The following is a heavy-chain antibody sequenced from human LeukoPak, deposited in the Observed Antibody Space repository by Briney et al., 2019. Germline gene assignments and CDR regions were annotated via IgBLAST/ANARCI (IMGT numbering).Heavy chain of an antibody. V-gene: IGHV1-18*01. D-gene: IGHD6-19*01. J-gene: IGHJ4*02. Sequence: GASVKVSCKASGYTFTSYGISWVRQAPGQGLEWMGWISAYNGNTNYTQKLQGRVTMTTDTSTSTAYMELRSLRSDDTAVYYCARDSSGWYGTGWRDYWGQGTLVTVSS. CDR3: ARDSSGWYGTGWRDY. CDR2: ISAYNGNT. CDR1: GYTFTSYG.